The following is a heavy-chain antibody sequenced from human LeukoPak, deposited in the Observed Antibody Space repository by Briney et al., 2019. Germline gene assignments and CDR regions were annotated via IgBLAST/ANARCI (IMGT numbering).Heavy chain of an antibody. Sequence: GGSLRLSCAASGFTFSNAWMSWDRKAPGKGLEWVSAISSSGGSTYYADSVKGRFTISRDNSKNTMYLQMNSLRAEDTGVYYCAKGIEVVTANYFDYWGQGTLVTVPS. D-gene: IGHD2-21*02. CDR1: GFTFSNAW. CDR2: ISSSGGST. J-gene: IGHJ4*02. CDR3: AKGIEVVTANYFDY. V-gene: IGHV3-23*01.